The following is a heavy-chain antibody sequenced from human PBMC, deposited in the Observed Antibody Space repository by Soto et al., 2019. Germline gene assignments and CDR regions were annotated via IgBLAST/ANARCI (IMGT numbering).Heavy chain of an antibody. D-gene: IGHD4-4*01. V-gene: IGHV5-51*01. CDR2: SYPGDSNA. Sequence: GESLKSAGRASVYSFANYWIGWVRHMPGKGLELMGISYPGDSNARYSPSFQGQVTISADKSISTAYLHWSGLKASDTAMYYCARLGENNYQYKCNGFDPWGQGTLVTVSS. J-gene: IGHJ5*02. CDR1: VYSFANYW. CDR3: ARLGENNYQYKCNGFDP.